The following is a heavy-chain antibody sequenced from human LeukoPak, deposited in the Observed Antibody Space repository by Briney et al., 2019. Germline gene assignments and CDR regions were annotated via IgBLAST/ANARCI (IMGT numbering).Heavy chain of an antibody. CDR1: GGSFSGYY. CDR3: ARARRDGYNEGYFDY. D-gene: IGHD5-24*01. CDR2: INHSGST. V-gene: IGHV4-34*01. Sequence: SETLSLTCAVYGGSFSGYYWSWIRQPPGKGLEWIGEINHSGSTNYNPSLKSRVTISVDTSKNQFSLKLSSVTAADTAVYYCARARRDGYNEGYFDYWGQGTLVTVSS. J-gene: IGHJ4*02.